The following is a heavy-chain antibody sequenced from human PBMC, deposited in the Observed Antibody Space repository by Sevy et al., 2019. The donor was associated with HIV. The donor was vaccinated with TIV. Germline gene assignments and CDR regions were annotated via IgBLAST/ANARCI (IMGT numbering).Heavy chain of an antibody. V-gene: IGHV3-48*02. Sequence: EGSLRLSCAASGFTFSSYSMNWVRQAPGKGLEWVSYISSSSSTIYYADSVKGRFTISRDNAKNSLYLQMNSLRDEDTAVYYCARLHNYYGSGSYGLDYWGQGTLVTVSS. J-gene: IGHJ4*02. CDR3: ARLHNYYGSGSYGLDY. CDR1: GFTFSSYS. CDR2: ISSSSSTI. D-gene: IGHD3-10*01.